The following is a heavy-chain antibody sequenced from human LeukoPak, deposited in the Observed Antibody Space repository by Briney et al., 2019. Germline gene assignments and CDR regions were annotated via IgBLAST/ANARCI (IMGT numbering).Heavy chain of an antibody. CDR2: IIPIFGSA. J-gene: IGHJ4*02. CDR1: GGTFSSYA. D-gene: IGHD6-13*01. V-gene: IGHV1-69*05. Sequence: SVKDSCKACGGTFSSYAISWVRQAPGQALQWMGGIIPIFGSANYAQKFQGRVTITRDESTSTAYMELSSVRSEDTGVYYCARDPIAAAGNFDYWGQGTLVTVSP. CDR3: ARDPIAAAGNFDY.